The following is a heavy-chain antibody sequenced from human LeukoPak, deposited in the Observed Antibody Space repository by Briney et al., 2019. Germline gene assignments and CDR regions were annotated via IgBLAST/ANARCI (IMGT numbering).Heavy chain of an antibody. Sequence: GGSLRLSCAASGFTFTSYWMSWVRQTPGKGLEWVSGINWKGGSTGYADSVRGRFTISRDNAKKSLYLQMNSLRAEDTALYYCAGVWYYYFDYWGQGTLVTVSS. V-gene: IGHV3-20*04. CDR3: AGVWYYYFDY. D-gene: IGHD3-16*01. J-gene: IGHJ4*02. CDR1: GFTFTSYW. CDR2: INWKGGST.